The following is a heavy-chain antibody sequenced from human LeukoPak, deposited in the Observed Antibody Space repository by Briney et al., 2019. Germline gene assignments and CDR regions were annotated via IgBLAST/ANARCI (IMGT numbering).Heavy chain of an antibody. CDR2: IYYSGST. J-gene: IGHJ4*02. CDR3: ARGELPEGDRFDY. D-gene: IGHD1-26*01. CDR1: GGSISSYY. V-gene: IGHV4-30-4*01. Sequence: SETLSLTCTVSGGSISSYYWSWIRQPPGKGLEWIGYIYYSGSTYYNPSLKSRVTISVDTSKNQFSLKLSSVTAADTAVYYCARGELPEGDRFDYWGQGTLVTVSS.